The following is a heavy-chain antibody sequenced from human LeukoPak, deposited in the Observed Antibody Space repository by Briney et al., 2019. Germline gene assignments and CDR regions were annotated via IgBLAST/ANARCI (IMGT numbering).Heavy chain of an antibody. CDR3: ARVYDSSGWNDRHAFDI. J-gene: IGHJ3*02. V-gene: IGHV1-69*13. Sequence: GASVKVSCKASGGTFSSYAISWVRQAPGQGLEWMGGIIPIFGTANYAQKFQGRVTITADESTSTAYMELSSLRSEDTAVYYCARVYDSSGWNDRHAFDIWGQGTMVTVSS. CDR2: IIPIFGTA. CDR1: GGTFSSYA. D-gene: IGHD3-22*01.